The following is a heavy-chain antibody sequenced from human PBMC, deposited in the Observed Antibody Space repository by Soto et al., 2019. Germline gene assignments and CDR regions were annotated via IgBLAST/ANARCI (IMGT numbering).Heavy chain of an antibody. V-gene: IGHV4-34*01. CDR2: INHSGTT. Sequence: SETLSLTCVVSGVYFIGYYWSWIRQPPGKGLEWIGEINHSGTTNYNPSLKSRVTISGDTFKKQFSLELSSVTAADTAMYYCARSVQLWTPFDDWGQGTLVSLSS. CDR1: GVYFIGYY. CDR3: ARSVQLWTPFDD. J-gene: IGHJ4*02. D-gene: IGHD1-1*01.